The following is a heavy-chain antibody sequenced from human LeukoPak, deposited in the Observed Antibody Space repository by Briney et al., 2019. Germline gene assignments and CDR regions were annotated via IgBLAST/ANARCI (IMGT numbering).Heavy chain of an antibody. D-gene: IGHD4-17*01. CDR2: ISSSSSTI. V-gene: IGHV3-48*02. J-gene: IGHJ3*02. Sequence: GGSLRLSCAASGFTFSSYSMNWVRQAPGKGLEWFSYISSSSSTIYYADSVKGRFTISRDNAKNSLYLQMNSLRDEDTAVYYCARDRGDDYGAWGLNSDAFDIWGQGTMVTVSS. CDR3: ARDRGDDYGAWGLNSDAFDI. CDR1: GFTFSSYS.